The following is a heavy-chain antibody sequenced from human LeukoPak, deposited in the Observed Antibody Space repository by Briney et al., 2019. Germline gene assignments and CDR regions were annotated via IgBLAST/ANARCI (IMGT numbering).Heavy chain of an antibody. V-gene: IGHV3-9*01. CDR3: AKDRRPTVSGGYFDL. CDR2: ISWNSGHR. D-gene: IGHD3-10*01. CDR1: GFTFDDYA. Sequence: GGSLRLSCAASGFTFDDYAMHWVRQAPGKGLEWVSGISWNSGHRGYADSVKGRFTISRDNAKNSLYLQMKSLRAEDTALYYCAKDRRPTVSGGYFDLWGRGTLVIVSP. J-gene: IGHJ2*01.